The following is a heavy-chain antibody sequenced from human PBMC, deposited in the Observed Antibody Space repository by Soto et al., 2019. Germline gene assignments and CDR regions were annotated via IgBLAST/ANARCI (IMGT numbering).Heavy chain of an antibody. J-gene: IGHJ4*02. D-gene: IGHD1-26*01. CDR2: IKGSHAGGTT. Sequence: EVQLVESGGGLVEPGGSIRLSCVASGFTFTKAYMTWVRQAPGKGLEWVGRIKGSHAGGTTDYATSVKGRFTISRDDSKNTLYLQMNSLKTEDTSVYHCATEGGYPGSNFYGAYWGQGTLVTVSS. CDR3: ATEGGYPGSNFYGAY. V-gene: IGHV3-15*01. CDR1: GFTFTKAY.